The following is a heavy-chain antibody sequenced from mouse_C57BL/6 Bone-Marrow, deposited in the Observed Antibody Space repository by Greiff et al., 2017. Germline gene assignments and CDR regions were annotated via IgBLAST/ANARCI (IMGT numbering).Heavy chain of an antibody. Sequence: QVQLKQPGAELVKPGASVKMSCKASGYTFTSYWITWVKQRPGQGLGWIGDIYPGSGSTNYNEKFKSKATLTVDTSSSTAYMQLSSLTSEDSAVYYCASGFITTASEYFDYWGQGTTLTVSS. CDR2: IYPGSGST. D-gene: IGHD1-1*01. J-gene: IGHJ2*01. CDR3: ASGFITTASEYFDY. V-gene: IGHV1-55*01. CDR1: GYTFTSYW.